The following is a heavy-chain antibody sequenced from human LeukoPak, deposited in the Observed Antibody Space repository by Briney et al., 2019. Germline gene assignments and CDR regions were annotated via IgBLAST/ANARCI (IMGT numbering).Heavy chain of an antibody. J-gene: IGHJ4*02. CDR3: ARDRYYDSSGYSRFDY. D-gene: IGHD3-22*01. CDR1: GFTFSSYG. Sequence: GGSLRLSCVASGFTFSSYGMHWVRQAPGKGPEWVAVLSYGGSNKYYADSVKGRFTISRDNSKNTLYLQKNSLRAEDTAVYYCARDRYYDSSGYSRFDYWGQGTLVTVSS. CDR2: LSYGGSNK. V-gene: IGHV3-30*03.